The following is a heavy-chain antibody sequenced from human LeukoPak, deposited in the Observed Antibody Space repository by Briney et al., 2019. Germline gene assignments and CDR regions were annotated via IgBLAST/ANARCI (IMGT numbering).Heavy chain of an antibody. V-gene: IGHV3-66*01. CDR3: ASLFYYGSGSADY. Sequence: PGGSLRLSCTASGFTVSTNYMSWVRQAPGKGLEWVSVIYSGGSSTYYADSVKGRFTISRDNSKNTLYLQMNSLRAEDTAVYYCASLFYYGSGSADYWGQGTLVTVSS. CDR2: IYSGGSST. D-gene: IGHD3-10*01. CDR1: GFTVSTNY. J-gene: IGHJ4*02.